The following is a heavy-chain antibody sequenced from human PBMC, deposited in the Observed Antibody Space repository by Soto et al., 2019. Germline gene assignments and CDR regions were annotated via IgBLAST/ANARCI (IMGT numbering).Heavy chain of an antibody. CDR1: GFTFSTYA. J-gene: IGHJ6*02. D-gene: IGHD1-26*01. V-gene: IGHV3-23*01. CDR2: VSASGLNT. Sequence: PGGSLRLSCAASGFTFSTYAMTWVRQAPGKGLEWVSGVSASGLNTDYADPVKGRFTISRDNSKNTLYLQMNSLRAEDTAVYYCAKPTRGGGRGYSGSLWDPQPKQYYYSGMDVWGQGTTVTVSS. CDR3: AKPTRGGGRGYSGSLWDPQPKQYYYSGMDV.